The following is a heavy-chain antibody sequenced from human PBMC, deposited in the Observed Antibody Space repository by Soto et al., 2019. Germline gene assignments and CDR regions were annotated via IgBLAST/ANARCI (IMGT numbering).Heavy chain of an antibody. CDR1: GFTFSSYW. J-gene: IGHJ4*02. CDR2: IKQDGSEK. Sequence: GGSLRLSCAASGFTFSSYWMSWVRQAPGKGLEWVVNIKQDGSEKYYVDCVKGRFTISRGKAKNALYLQMNSLRAEDTAVYYCASSIAVAGGPIDYWGQGTLVTVSS. CDR3: ASSIAVAGGPIDY. V-gene: IGHV3-7*01. D-gene: IGHD6-19*01.